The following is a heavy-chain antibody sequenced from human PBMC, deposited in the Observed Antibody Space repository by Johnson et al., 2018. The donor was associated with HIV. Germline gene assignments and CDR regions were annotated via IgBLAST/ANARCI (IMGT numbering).Heavy chain of an antibody. Sequence: VQLVESGGGLVQPGGSLRLSCVASGFTFSSYWMHWVRQAPGKGLVWVSRINSDGSSTTYADSVKGRFTISRDNAKNTLFLQMNSLRAEDTAVYYCARRYCSSTSCYKGRAFDIWGQGTMVTVSS. CDR2: INSDGSST. V-gene: IGHV3-74*02. CDR3: ARRYCSSTSCYKGRAFDI. J-gene: IGHJ3*02. CDR1: GFTFSSYW. D-gene: IGHD2-2*02.